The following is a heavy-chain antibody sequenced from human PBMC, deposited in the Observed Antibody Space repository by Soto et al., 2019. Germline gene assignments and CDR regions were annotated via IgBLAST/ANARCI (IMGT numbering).Heavy chain of an antibody. J-gene: IGHJ6*02. CDR1: GFTVSSNY. CDR2: IYSGGST. V-gene: IGHV3-53*01. Sequence: EVQLVEAGGGLIQPGGSLRLSCAASGFTVSSNYMSWVRQAPGKGLEWVSVIYSGGSTYYADSVKGRFTISRDNSKNSLYHQMNRLRAEDTAVYYCARDLRTLYGMDVWGQGTTVTVSS. CDR3: ARDLRTLYGMDV.